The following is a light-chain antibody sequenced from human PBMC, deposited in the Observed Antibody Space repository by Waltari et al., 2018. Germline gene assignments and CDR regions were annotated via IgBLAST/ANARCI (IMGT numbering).Light chain of an antibody. J-gene: IGKJ4*01. CDR3: QQYNSYSLLT. Sequence: IRMTQSPSTLSASAGDRVIISCRASQSISKWLAWYQQKPGKAPKLLIYEASTLQSGVPSRFSGTGSGTDFTLTISSLQPDDFATYDCQQYNSYSLLTFGGGTKGEIK. CDR1: QSISKW. V-gene: IGKV1-5*03. CDR2: EAS.